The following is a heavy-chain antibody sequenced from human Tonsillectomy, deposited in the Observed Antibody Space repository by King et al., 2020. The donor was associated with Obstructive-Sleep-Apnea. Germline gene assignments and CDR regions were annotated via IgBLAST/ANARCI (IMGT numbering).Heavy chain of an antibody. CDR2: IKSKTDGGTT. Sequence: VQLVESGGGLVKPEESLRLSCIASGFIFSNAWMRWVRQSPGRGREWGGRIKSKTDGGTTGFGARVEGRFTSLIDDSNDTRFLQMNSRTTGETAVYYCTADEGLVSEYDSLPDSTVTFDGWGQGTMATVSS. V-gene: IGHV3-15*01. CDR3: TADEGLVSEYDSLPDSTVTFDG. CDR1: GFIFSNAW. J-gene: IGHJ3*01. D-gene: IGHD3-9*01.